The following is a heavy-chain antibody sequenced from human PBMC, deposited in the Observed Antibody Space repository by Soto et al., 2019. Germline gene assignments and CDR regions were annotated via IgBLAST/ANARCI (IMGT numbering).Heavy chain of an antibody. V-gene: IGHV3-21*01. J-gene: IGHJ4*02. D-gene: IGHD5-18*01. CDR1: GFTFSSYS. CDR3: ARDPTWIQLGY. Sequence: GGSLRLSCAASGFTFSSYSMNWVRQAPGKGLEWVSSISSSSSYIYYADSVKGRFTIPRDNAKNSLYLQMNSLRAEDTAVYYCARDPTWIQLGYWGQGTLVTVSS. CDR2: ISSSSSYI.